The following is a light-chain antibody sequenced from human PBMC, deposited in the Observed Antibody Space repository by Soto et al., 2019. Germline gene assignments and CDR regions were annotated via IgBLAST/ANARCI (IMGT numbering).Light chain of an antibody. CDR2: EVT. Sequence: QSVLTQPPSASGSPGQSVTISCTGTRSDGGGYNYVSWYQQYPGRAPKLMIYEVTKRPSGVPDRFSGSKSGNTASLTVSGLQAEDEADYYCSSYAASNNFYFVFGGGTKLTVL. J-gene: IGLJ3*02. CDR3: SSYAASNNFYFV. CDR1: RSDGGGYNY. V-gene: IGLV2-8*01.